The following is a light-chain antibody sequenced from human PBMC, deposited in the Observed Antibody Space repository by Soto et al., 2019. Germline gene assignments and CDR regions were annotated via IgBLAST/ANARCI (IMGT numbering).Light chain of an antibody. Sequence: EIVMTQSPATLSVSPGERASLSCRASQSISNNLAWYQQRPGQAPRLLIYAASTRATGIPARFSGSGSGTEFTLTISSLQSEDFAVYSCQQYNIWRWTFGQGTKVEIK. V-gene: IGKV3-15*01. J-gene: IGKJ1*01. CDR2: AAS. CDR1: QSISNN. CDR3: QQYNIWRWT.